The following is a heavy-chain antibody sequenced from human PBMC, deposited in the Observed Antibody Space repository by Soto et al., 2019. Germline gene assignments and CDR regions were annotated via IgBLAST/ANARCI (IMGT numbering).Heavy chain of an antibody. J-gene: IGHJ5*02. CDR3: ARVETYYYDSSGSGWFDP. CDR1: GGSISSSNW. Sequence: SETLSLTCAVSGGSISSSNWWSWVRQPPGKGLEWIGEIYHSGSTNYNPSLKSRVTISVDKSKNQFSLKLSSVTAADTAVYYWARVETYYYDSSGSGWFDPWGQGTLVTVSS. D-gene: IGHD3-22*01. CDR2: IYHSGST. V-gene: IGHV4-4*02.